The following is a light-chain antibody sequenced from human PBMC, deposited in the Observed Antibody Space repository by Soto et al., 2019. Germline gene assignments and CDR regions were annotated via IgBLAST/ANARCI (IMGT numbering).Light chain of an antibody. CDR3: LLYYGSGRV. J-gene: IGLJ2*01. CDR2: DTS. Sequence: QAVVTQEPSLTVSPGGTVTLSCGSSTGAVTSGHYPYWFQQKPGQAPRTLIYDTSNKHSWTPARFSGSLLGGKAALTFSGAQPEDEAEYYCLLYYGSGRVFGGGTKLTVL. CDR1: TGAVTSGHY. V-gene: IGLV7-46*01.